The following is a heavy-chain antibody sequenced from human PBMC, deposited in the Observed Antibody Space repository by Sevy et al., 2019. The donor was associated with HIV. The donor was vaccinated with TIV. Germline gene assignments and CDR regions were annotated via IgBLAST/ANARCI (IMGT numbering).Heavy chain of an antibody. CDR1: GFTFSSYA. V-gene: IGHV3-30-3*01. CDR3: ARDPSDYYQSSGHDY. D-gene: IGHD3-22*01. CDR2: ISYDGSNK. J-gene: IGHJ4*02. Sequence: GGSLRLSCAASGFTFSSYAMHWVRQAPGKGLEWVAVISYDGSNKYYADSVKGRFTISRDNSKNTLYLQMNSLRAEDTAVYYCARDPSDYYQSSGHDYWGQGTLVTVSS.